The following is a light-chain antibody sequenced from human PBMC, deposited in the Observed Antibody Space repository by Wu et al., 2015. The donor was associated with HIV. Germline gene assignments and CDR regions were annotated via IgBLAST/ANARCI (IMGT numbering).Light chain of an antibody. Sequence: EVVMTQSPATLSVSPGERATLSCRASQIIIRNLAWYQQKPGQAPRLLIYSASVRAAGIPARFSGSGSGTEFTLTISGVQSEDFAVYYCQQYNNWPPYTFGQGTKLDI. CDR3: QQYNNWPPYT. J-gene: IGKJ2*01. CDR2: SAS. V-gene: IGKV3-15*01. CDR1: QIIIRN.